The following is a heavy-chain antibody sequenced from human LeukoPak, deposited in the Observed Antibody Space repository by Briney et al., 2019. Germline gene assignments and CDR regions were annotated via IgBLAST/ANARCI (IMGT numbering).Heavy chain of an antibody. D-gene: IGHD5-24*01. V-gene: IGHV3-23*01. Sequence: PGGSLRLSCVGSGFTFNAYPMNWVRQAPGKGLEWVSSMSGSGGSTYYADSVKGRFTISRDNSKNTLYLQMNSLRAEDTAVYNCAKGESYYYYYIMDVWGQGTAVTVSS. J-gene: IGHJ6*02. CDR2: MSGSGGST. CDR3: AKGESYYYYYIMDV. CDR1: GFTFNAYP.